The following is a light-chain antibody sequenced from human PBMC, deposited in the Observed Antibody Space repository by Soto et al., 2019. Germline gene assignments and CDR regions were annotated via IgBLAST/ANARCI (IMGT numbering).Light chain of an antibody. CDR1: NSDVGLYNF. V-gene: IGLV2-11*01. CDR2: DVS. CDR3: CSYAGSYTKV. Sequence: QSVLTQPRSVSGSPGQSVTISCTGTNSDVGLYNFVSWYQQHPGKAPKLMIYDVSTRPSGVPDRFSGSKSGNTASLTISGLQADDEADYYCCSYAGSYTKVFGGGTKLTVL. J-gene: IGLJ2*01.